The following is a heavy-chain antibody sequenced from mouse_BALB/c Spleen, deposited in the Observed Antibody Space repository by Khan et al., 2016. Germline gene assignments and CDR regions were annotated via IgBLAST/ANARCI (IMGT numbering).Heavy chain of an antibody. J-gene: IGHJ2*01. V-gene: IGHV4-1*02. CDR2: INPDSRTI. CDR1: GFDFSRYW. Sequence: EVQLLEFGGGLVQPGGSLKLSCAASGFDFSRYWMSWVRQAPGKGLEWIGEINPDSRTINYAPSLKGKFIISRDNVKNMLYLRRNKVSSEDTALYYCTRSYYYDCSDYWGPGTTLTVSS. CDR3: TRSYYYDCSDY. D-gene: IGHD1-1*01.